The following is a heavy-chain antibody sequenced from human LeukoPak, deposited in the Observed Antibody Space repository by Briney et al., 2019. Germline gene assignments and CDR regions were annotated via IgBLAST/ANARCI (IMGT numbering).Heavy chain of an antibody. V-gene: IGHV3-23*01. Sequence: PGGSLRLSCAASGFTFSSYAMTWVRQAPGKGLEWVSIITGSGGSTYYADALKGRFTISRDNSKNTLYLQMNSRRAEDTAVYYCAKGDNYCSGGSCHPDYFDYWGQGTLVAVSS. J-gene: IGHJ4*02. D-gene: IGHD2-15*01. CDR2: ITGSGGST. CDR1: GFTFSSYA. CDR3: AKGDNYCSGGSCHPDYFDY.